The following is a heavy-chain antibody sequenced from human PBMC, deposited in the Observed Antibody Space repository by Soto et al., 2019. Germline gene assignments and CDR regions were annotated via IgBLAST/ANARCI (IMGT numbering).Heavy chain of an antibody. J-gene: IGHJ6*02. CDR3: ARDQALLWFGDRLPSPDYYYYGMDV. D-gene: IGHD3-10*01. CDR2: IYYSGST. V-gene: IGHV4-30-4*01. CDR1: GGSISSGDYY. Sequence: LSLTCTVSGGSISSGDYYWSWIRQPPGKGLEWIGYIYYSGSTYYNPSLKSRVTISVDTSKNQFSLKLSSVTAADTAVYYCARDQALLWFGDRLPSPDYYYYGMDVWGQGTTGTVAS.